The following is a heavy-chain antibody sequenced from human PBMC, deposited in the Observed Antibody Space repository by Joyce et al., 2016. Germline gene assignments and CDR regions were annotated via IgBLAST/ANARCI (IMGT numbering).Heavy chain of an antibody. CDR3: ARGEVVVTAIRFGP. CDR1: GGSIRSGGYY. J-gene: IGHJ5*01. Sequence: QAQLQESGPGLVKPSETLSITCTFSGGSIRSGGYYWAWIRQYPGKGLEWLGSIYYSGSTHYNPSLKSRLTMTLDRSNNQFFLRLTSVTAADTAIYYCARGEVVVTAIRFGPWGQGTLVTVSS. CDR2: IYYSGST. V-gene: IGHV4-31*03. D-gene: IGHD2-21*02.